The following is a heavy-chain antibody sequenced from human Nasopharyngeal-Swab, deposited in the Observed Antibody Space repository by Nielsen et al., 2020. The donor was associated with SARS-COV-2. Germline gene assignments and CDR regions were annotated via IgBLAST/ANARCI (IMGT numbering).Heavy chain of an antibody. CDR1: GFTFSSYA. Sequence: GESLKISCAASGFTFSSYAMSWVRQAPGKGLEWVSAISGSGGSTYYADSVKGRFTISRDNSKNTLYLQMNSMRAEDTAVYYCAKGRGVDYWGQGTLVTVSS. CDR2: ISGSGGST. CDR3: AKGRGVDY. V-gene: IGHV3-23*01. D-gene: IGHD3-10*01. J-gene: IGHJ4*02.